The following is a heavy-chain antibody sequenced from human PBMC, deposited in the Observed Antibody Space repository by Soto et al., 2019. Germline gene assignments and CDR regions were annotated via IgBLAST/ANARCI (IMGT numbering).Heavy chain of an antibody. CDR3: AKDQGSSGYYSDY. D-gene: IGHD3-22*01. CDR2: ISYDGSNK. Sequence: QVRLVESGGGVVQPGRSLRLSCAASGFTFSSYGMHWVRQAPGKGLEWVAVISYDGSNKYYADSVKGRFTISRDNSKNTLYLQMNSLRAEDTAVYYCAKDQGSSGYYSDYWGQGTLVTVSS. V-gene: IGHV3-30*18. J-gene: IGHJ4*02. CDR1: GFTFSSYG.